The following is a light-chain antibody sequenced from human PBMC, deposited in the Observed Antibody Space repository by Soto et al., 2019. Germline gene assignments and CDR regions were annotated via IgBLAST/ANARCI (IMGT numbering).Light chain of an antibody. CDR1: STDVGAYDY. CDR2: DVN. J-gene: IGLJ1*01. V-gene: IGLV2-14*03. CDR3: SSCSGLSTLYV. Sequence: QSVLTQPASVSGSPGQSITISCTGTSTDVGAYDYVSWFQQHPGKAPTLIIYDVNNRPSGVSTRFSGSKSGNTASLTISGLRAEDEADYYCSSCSGLSTLYVFGTGTQLTVL.